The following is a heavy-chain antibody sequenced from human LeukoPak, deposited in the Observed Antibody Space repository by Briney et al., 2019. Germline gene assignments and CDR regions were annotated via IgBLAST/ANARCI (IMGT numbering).Heavy chain of an antibody. V-gene: IGHV4-39*01. CDR3: ARLEGYCTNGVCPIDY. CDR1: GGSISSSSYY. J-gene: IGHJ4*02. CDR2: IYYSGST. Sequence: KLSETLSLICTVSGGSISSSSYYWGWIRQPPGKGLEWIGCIYYSGSTYYNPSLKSRVTISVDTSKNQFFLKLSSVTAADTAVYYCARLEGYCTNGVCPIDYWGQGTLVTVSS. D-gene: IGHD2-8*01.